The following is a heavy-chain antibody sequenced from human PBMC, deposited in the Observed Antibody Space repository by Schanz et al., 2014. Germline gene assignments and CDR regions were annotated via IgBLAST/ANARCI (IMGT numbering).Heavy chain of an antibody. CDR1: GFSFGTYA. CDR3: ARGGPAYYFDD. CDR2: IYIGGNT. Sequence: EVQLLESGGGLVEPGGSLRLSCAASGFSFGTYAMSWVRQAPGKGLEWVSFIYIGGNTYYADSVKGRFTISRDNSKNTVYIQMNSLRAEDTAVYYCARGGPAYYFDDWGQGTLVTVSS. V-gene: IGHV3-66*01. J-gene: IGHJ4*02.